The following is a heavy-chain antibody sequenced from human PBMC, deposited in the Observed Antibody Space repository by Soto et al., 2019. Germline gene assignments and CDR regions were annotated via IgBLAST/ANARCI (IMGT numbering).Heavy chain of an antibody. V-gene: IGHV3-21*01. J-gene: IGHJ6*02. CDR2: ISSGSSYI. CDR3: AREFWDTDMVIYYYGMDV. Sequence: GGSLSLSCAASGFTFSSYSMNWVRQAPGKGLEWVSSISSGSSYIYYADSVKGRFTISRDNAKNSLYLQMNSLRDEDTAVYYCAREFWDTDMVIYYYGMDVWGQGTTVTVYS. CDR1: GFTFSSYS. D-gene: IGHD5-18*01.